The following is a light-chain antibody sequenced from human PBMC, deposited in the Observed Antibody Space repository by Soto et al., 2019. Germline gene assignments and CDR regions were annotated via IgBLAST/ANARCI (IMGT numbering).Light chain of an antibody. V-gene: IGKV3-11*01. J-gene: IGKJ1*01. Sequence: EIVLTQSPADLCLSPGERATLSCRASQSVSRNLAWYQQKPGQAPRLLIYDASNRATGIPARFSGSGSGTDFTLTISRLEPEDFAVYYGQQYGSRTCGQGTKGE. CDR3: QQYGSRT. CDR1: QSVSRN. CDR2: DAS.